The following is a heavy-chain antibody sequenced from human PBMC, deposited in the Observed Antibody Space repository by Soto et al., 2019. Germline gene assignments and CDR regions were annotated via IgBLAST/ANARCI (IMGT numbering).Heavy chain of an antibody. CDR2: ISYDGSNK. Sequence: QVQLVESGGGVVQPGRSLRLSCAASGFTFSSYGMHWVRQAPGKGLEWVAVISYDGSNKYYADSVKGRFTISRDNSKNTLYLQMNSRSAEDTAVYYCAKDSVVAAFDYWGQGTLVTVSS. CDR3: AKDSVVAAFDY. V-gene: IGHV3-30*18. CDR1: GFTFSSYG. J-gene: IGHJ4*02. D-gene: IGHD2-15*01.